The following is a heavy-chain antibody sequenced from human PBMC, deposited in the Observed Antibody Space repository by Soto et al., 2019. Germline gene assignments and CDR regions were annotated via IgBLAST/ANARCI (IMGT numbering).Heavy chain of an antibody. V-gene: IGHV3-23*01. Sequence: GGSLRLSCAASGFTFSSYAMSWVRQAPGKGLEWVSAISGSGGSTYYADSVKGRFTISRDNSKNTLYLQMNSLRAEDTAVYYCARDYYGSGSFMLSLDVWGKGTTVTVSS. CDR3: ARDYYGSGSFMLSLDV. CDR2: ISGSGGST. CDR1: GFTFSSYA. D-gene: IGHD3-10*01. J-gene: IGHJ6*04.